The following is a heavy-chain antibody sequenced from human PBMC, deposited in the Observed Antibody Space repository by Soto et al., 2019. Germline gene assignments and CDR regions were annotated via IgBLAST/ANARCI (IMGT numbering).Heavy chain of an antibody. D-gene: IGHD6-13*01. V-gene: IGHV3-23*01. CDR2: LSGNSDTT. CDR1: GFTFSNYA. Sequence: PGGSLRLSCAASGFTFSNYAMTWVRQAPGKGLEWVAALSGNSDTTYYADSVKGRFTISRDNSKNTLYLQMNSLRAEDTAVYYCAKVAIAAAGTFAYYGMDVWGQGTTVTVSS. CDR3: AKVAIAAAGTFAYYGMDV. J-gene: IGHJ6*02.